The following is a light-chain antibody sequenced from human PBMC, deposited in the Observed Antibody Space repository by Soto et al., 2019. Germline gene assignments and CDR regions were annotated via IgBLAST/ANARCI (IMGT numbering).Light chain of an antibody. CDR2: KAS. J-gene: IGKJ1*01. CDR3: QQYNSYPWT. Sequence: DMQMTQSRSTLSASLGDRVTITFRASQSISSWLAWYQQKKGKAPKLLIYKASSLESGVPSRFSGSGYGTEFNLTISGLQPDDFATYYCQQYNSYPWTFGQGTKVDIK. V-gene: IGKV1-5*03. CDR1: QSISSW.